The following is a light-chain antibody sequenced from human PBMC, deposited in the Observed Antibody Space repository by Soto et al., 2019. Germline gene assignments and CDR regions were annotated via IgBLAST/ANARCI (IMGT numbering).Light chain of an antibody. CDR3: QQYNSWPPYT. Sequence: DIVMTQSPATLSVSPGETATLSCRASQNVYTNLAWYQQKPGQAPRLVLYGASTRATGVPARFSGSGSGTEFTLTISSLQSEDFAVYYCQQYNSWPPYTFGQGTKVDIK. CDR2: GAS. CDR1: QNVYTN. V-gene: IGKV3-15*01. J-gene: IGKJ2*01.